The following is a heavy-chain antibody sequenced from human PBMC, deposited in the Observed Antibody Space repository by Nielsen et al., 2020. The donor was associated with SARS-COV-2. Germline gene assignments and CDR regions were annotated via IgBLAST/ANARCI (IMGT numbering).Heavy chain of an antibody. J-gene: IGHJ4*02. CDR1: GGTILSSYYY. D-gene: IGHD5-12*01. CDR2: MYYTGNT. Sequence: SETLSPTCTVSGGTILSSYYYWGWIRQPPGKGLEWIASMYYTGNTYYKSSLKSRVTVSGDTSKNQFSLEVTSVTASDTAVYYCAISMNAVATFYYWGQGTLVTVSS. CDR3: AISMNAVATFYY. V-gene: IGHV4-39*01.